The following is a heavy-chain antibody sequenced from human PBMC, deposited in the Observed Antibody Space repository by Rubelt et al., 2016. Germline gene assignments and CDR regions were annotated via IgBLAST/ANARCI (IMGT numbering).Heavy chain of an antibody. J-gene: IGHJ4*02. Sequence: QLQLQESGPGLVKPSETLSLTCTVSGGSISSSNYYWGWIRQPPGKGLEWIGSIYYSGNTYNNPSLKSRVSISVDTSKNQFSRKRGCVRRADAAGYYCGRCERCSGGSCKYYFDYWGQGTLVTVSS. V-gene: IGHV4-39*01. CDR2: IYYSGNT. D-gene: IGHD2-15*01. CDR1: GGSISSSNYY. CDR3: GRCERCSGGSCKYYFDY.